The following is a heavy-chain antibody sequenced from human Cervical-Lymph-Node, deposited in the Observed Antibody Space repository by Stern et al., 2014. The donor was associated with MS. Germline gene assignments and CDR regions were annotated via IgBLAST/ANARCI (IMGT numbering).Heavy chain of an antibody. V-gene: IGHV3-11*01. CDR3: GGGGGSRDDY. CDR1: GFSFSDYY. Sequence: VQLVESGGGLVKPGGSLRLSCAASGFSFSDYYMSWIRQAPGEGLEWVSYISSRGDLIYYAASVQGRFTVSRDTAKNSLYLQMNSLRTHHTAVYFWGGGGGSRDDYWGQGTLVTVSS. CDR2: ISSRGDLI. J-gene: IGHJ4*02. D-gene: IGHD3-16*01.